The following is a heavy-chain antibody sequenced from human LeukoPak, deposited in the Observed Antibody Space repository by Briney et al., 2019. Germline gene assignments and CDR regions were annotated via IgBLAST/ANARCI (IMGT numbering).Heavy chain of an antibody. CDR3: ARVKGVATIFDY. D-gene: IGHD5-12*01. V-gene: IGHV4-38-2*02. CDR2: IYHDGNT. Sequence: SETLSLTCSVSGYSISSGYYWGWIRQPPGKGLEWIGNIYHDGNTYYNPSLKSRVTISVDTSKNQFSLKLSSVTAADTAVYYCARVKGVATIFDYWGQGTLVTVSS. CDR1: GYSISSGYY. J-gene: IGHJ4*02.